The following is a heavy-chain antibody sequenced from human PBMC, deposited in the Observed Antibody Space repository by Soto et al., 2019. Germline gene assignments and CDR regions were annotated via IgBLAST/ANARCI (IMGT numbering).Heavy chain of an antibody. CDR2: IAPIFGKP. CDR3: ARXNVXXXXGXYYYAMDV. CDR1: GGTFSNYA. D-gene: IGHD6-25*01. Sequence: QVQLVQSGPEVKKAGSSVRVSCKASGGTFSNYAISWVGQAPGQGLEWMGGIAPIFGKPNYAQNFQGRVTITXXXXXXXXYMXXSGLXXXXXXXXXCARXNVXXXXGXYYYAMDVWGQGTTVTVSS. J-gene: IGHJ6*02. V-gene: IGHV1-69*05.